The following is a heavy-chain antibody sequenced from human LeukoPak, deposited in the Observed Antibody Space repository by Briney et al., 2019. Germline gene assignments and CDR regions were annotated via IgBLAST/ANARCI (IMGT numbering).Heavy chain of an antibody. Sequence: SETLTPTCTVSGGSISSYCWSWIRQPPGKGLEWIGYIYYSGSTNCNPSLKSRVAISVDTSKNQFSLKLGSVTAADTAVYYCARDPGATNAFDIWGQGTMVTVSS. CDR1: GGSISSYC. CDR3: ARDPGATNAFDI. D-gene: IGHD1-26*01. J-gene: IGHJ3*02. CDR2: IYYSGST. V-gene: IGHV4-59*01.